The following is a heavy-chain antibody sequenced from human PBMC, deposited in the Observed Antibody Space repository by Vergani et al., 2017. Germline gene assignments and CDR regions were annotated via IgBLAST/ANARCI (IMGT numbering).Heavy chain of an antibody. Sequence: QVQLVQSGAEVKKPGSSVKVSCKASGGTVSSYAISWVRQAPGQGLEWMGRIIPIFGTANYAQKFQGRVTITADESTSTAYMELSSLRSEDTAVYYCARDRYGDYGYYYYGMDVWGQGTTVTVSS. CDR1: GGTVSSYA. V-gene: IGHV1-69*13. CDR2: IIPIFGTA. J-gene: IGHJ6*02. D-gene: IGHD4-17*01. CDR3: ARDRYGDYGYYYYGMDV.